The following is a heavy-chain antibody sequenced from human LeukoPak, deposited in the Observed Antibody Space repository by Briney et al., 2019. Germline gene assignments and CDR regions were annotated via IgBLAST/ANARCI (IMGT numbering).Heavy chain of an antibody. CDR1: GYSISSGFY. J-gene: IGHJ4*02. V-gene: IGHV4-38-2*02. D-gene: IGHD5-18*01. CDR3: ASYNVDTAMVN. Sequence: PSETLSLTCSVSGYSISSGFYWDWIRQPPGKGLEWIGSFHHSGSTPYNPSLNSRVSISVDTSKNQFSLKLSSVTAADTAVYYCASYNVDTAMVNWGQGTLVTVSS. CDR2: FHHSGST.